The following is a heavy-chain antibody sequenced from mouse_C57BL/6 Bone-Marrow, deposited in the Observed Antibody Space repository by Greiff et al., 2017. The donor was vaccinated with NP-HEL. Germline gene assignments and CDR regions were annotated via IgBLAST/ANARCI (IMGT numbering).Heavy chain of an antibody. Sequence: EVKLVESGGGLVKPGGSLKLSCAASGFTFSSYAMSWVRQTPEKRLEWVATISDGGSYTYYPDNVKGRFTISRDNAKNNLYLQMSHLKSEDTAMYYCARGVLRSAYWGQGTLVTVSA. D-gene: IGHD1-1*01. CDR1: GFTFSSYA. J-gene: IGHJ3*01. CDR3: ARGVLRSAY. CDR2: ISDGGSYT. V-gene: IGHV5-4*03.